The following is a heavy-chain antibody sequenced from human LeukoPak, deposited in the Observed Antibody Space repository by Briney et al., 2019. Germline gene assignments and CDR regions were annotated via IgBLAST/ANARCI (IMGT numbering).Heavy chain of an antibody. CDR2: IYHSGST. J-gene: IGHJ5*01. Sequence: SGTLSLTCAVSGGSISSSNWWSWVRQPPGKGLEWIGEIYHSGSTNYNPSLKSRVTISVDKSKNQFSLNLSSVSAADTAVYYCAKNTGTGSYWHKWFDSLGQGTLVTVSS. CDR3: AKNTGTGSYWHKWFDS. D-gene: IGHD1-26*01. CDR1: GGSISSSNW. V-gene: IGHV4-4*02.